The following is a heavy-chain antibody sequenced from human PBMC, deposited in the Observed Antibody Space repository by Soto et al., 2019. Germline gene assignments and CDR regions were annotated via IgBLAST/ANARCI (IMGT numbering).Heavy chain of an antibody. V-gene: IGHV1-24*01. J-gene: IGHJ6*02. CDR1: GYTLTELS. Sequence: ASVKVSCKVSGYTLTELSMHWVRQAPGKGLEWMGGFDPEDGETIYAQKFQGRVTMTEDTSTNTAYMELSSLRSEDTAVYYCATAGGVDTAMVTTPYYYYGMDVWGQGTTVTVSS. CDR2: FDPEDGET. CDR3: ATAGGVDTAMVTTPYYYYGMDV. D-gene: IGHD5-18*01.